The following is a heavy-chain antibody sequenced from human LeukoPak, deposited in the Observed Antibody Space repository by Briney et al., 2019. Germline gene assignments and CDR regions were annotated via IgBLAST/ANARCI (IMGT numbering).Heavy chain of an antibody. Sequence: SETLSLTCTVSGGPISSSSYYWGWIRQPPGKGLEWIGSMYYSGSTYYNPSLKSRVTISVDTSKNQFSLKLSSVTAADTAVYYCARQGRDGYNLPDYWGQGTLVTVSS. V-gene: IGHV4-39*01. D-gene: IGHD5-24*01. CDR3: ARQGRDGYNLPDY. CDR2: MYYSGST. CDR1: GGPISSSSYY. J-gene: IGHJ4*02.